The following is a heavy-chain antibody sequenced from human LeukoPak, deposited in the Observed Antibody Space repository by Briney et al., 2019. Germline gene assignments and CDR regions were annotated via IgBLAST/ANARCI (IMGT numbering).Heavy chain of an antibody. CDR2: IQTGGST. J-gene: IGHJ4*02. D-gene: IGHD6-19*01. CDR3: ARHELPGWLVTYFDY. V-gene: IGHV4-61*02. CDR1: GGSIRSDNYY. Sequence: SETLSLTCTVSGGSIRSDNYYWSWIRESAGKGLEWIGRIQTGGSTNYNPSLKSRVTISVDTSKNQFSLKLSSVTAADTAVYYCARHELPGWLVTYFDYWGQGTLVTVSS.